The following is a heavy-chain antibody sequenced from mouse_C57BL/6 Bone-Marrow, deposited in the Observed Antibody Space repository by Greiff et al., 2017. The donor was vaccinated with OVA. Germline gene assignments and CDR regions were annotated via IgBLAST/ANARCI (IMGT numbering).Heavy chain of an antibody. CDR3: ARRGDFDY. CDR1: GYPFTSYW. Sequence: VQLQQSGAELAKPGASVKLSCKASGYPFTSYWMHWVKQRPGQGLEWIGYINPSSGYTKYNQKFKDKATLTADKSYSTAYMQLISLTYEDSAVDYCARRGDFDYWGQGTTLTVSS. V-gene: IGHV1-7*01. J-gene: IGHJ2*01. CDR2: INPSSGYT.